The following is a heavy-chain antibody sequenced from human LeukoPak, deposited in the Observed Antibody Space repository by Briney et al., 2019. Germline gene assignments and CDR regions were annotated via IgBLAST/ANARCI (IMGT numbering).Heavy chain of an antibody. CDR3: ARGTTVTTFFWFDP. CDR2: ISHRGST. J-gene: IGHJ5*02. V-gene: IGHV4-34*01. D-gene: IGHD4-17*01. CDR1: GGSFSGYY. Sequence: SETLSLTCAVYGGSFSGYYWTWIRQPPGKGLEWIGEISHRGSTNYNPSLKSRVTISLDTSKNQFSLKLTSVTAADTAVYYCARGTTVTTFFWFDPWGQGTLVTVSS.